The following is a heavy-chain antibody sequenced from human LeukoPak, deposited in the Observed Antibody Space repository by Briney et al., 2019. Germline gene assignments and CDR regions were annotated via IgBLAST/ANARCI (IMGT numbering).Heavy chain of an antibody. CDR2: IYHSGST. V-gene: IGHV4-4*02. CDR1: GGSISSSNW. CDR3: AKVYDFWSGYSDY. D-gene: IGHD3-3*01. Sequence: PSGTLSLTCAVSGGSISSSNWWSWIRQPPGKGLEWIGEIYHSGSTNYNPSLKSRVTISVDKSKTQFSLKLSSVTAADTAVYYCAKVYDFWSGYSDYWGQGTLVTVSS. J-gene: IGHJ4*02.